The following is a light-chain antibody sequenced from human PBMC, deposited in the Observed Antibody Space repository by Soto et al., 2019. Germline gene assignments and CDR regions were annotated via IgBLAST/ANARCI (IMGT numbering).Light chain of an antibody. J-gene: IGKJ4*01. CDR3: QQGASFPLT. CDR2: AAS. V-gene: IGKV1-12*01. Sequence: DIQMTQSPSSVSASVGDRVTITCRASQGINIWLAWYQQKPGKAPKLRIDAASSLQSEVPTRFSGSGSGTDFTLTISSLQPEDFATYYCQQGASFPLTFGGGTEVEIK. CDR1: QGINIW.